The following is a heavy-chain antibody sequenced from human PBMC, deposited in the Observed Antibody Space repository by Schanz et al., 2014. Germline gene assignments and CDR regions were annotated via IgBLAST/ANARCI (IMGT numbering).Heavy chain of an antibody. CDR1: GFTFSSYG. D-gene: IGHD1-26*01. CDR3: VKDLQRELLRDDHYYGMDV. V-gene: IGHV3-33*06. Sequence: QVQLVESGGGVVQPGRSLRLSCAASGFTFSSYGMHWVHQVPGKGLEWVAVVCYDGSKKYYADSVKGRFTTSRDNSKNTMYLQMNSLRAEDTAVYYCVKDLQRELLRDDHYYGMDVWGQGTTVTVSS. CDR2: VCYDGSKK. J-gene: IGHJ6*02.